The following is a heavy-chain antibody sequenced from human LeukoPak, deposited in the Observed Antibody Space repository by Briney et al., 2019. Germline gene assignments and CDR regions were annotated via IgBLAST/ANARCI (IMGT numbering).Heavy chain of an antibody. CDR3: ARGPVYAILSWFDP. CDR2: IYYSGST. J-gene: IGHJ5*02. CDR1: GGSISSGDYY. Sequence: PSETLSLTCTVSGGSISSGDYYWSWIRQPPGKGLEWIGYIYYSGSTYYNPSLKSRVTISVDTSKNQFSLKLSSVTAADTAVYYCARGPVYAILSWFDPWGQGTLVTVSS. D-gene: IGHD2-8*01. V-gene: IGHV4-30-4*08.